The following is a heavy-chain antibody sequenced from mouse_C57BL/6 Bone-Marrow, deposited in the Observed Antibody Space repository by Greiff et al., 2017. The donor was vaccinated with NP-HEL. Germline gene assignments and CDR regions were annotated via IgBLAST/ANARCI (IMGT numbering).Heavy chain of an antibody. Sequence: SGPELVKPGASVKISCKASGYSFTGYYMNWVKQSPEKSLEWIGEINPSTGGTTYNQKFKAKATLTVDKSSSTAYMQLKSLTSEDSAVYYCARGGLPPFAYWGQGTLVTVSA. D-gene: IGHD2-4*01. CDR1: GYSFTGYY. V-gene: IGHV1-42*01. J-gene: IGHJ3*01. CDR3: ARGGLPPFAY. CDR2: INPSTGGT.